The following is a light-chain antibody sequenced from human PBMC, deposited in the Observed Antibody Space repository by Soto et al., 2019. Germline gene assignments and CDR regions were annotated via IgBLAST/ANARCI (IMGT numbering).Light chain of an antibody. J-gene: IGLJ1*01. CDR2: DVS. CDR1: SSDVGTYNY. Sequence: QSVLTQSASLSGSPGQSITISCTGTSSDVGTYNYVSWYQQHPGRAPKLLIYDVSNRPSGASNRFSGSKSGNTASLTISGLQAEDEADYYCSSFTSTYTYVFGTRTKVTVV. V-gene: IGLV2-14*03. CDR3: SSFTSTYTYV.